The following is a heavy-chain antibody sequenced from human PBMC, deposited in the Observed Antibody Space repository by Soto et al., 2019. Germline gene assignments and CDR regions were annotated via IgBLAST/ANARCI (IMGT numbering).Heavy chain of an antibody. CDR2: IYYSGST. CDR3: ARHPPTMINWFDP. Sequence: QLQLQESGPGLVKPSETLSLTCTVSGGSISSSSYYWGWIRQPPGKGLEWIGSIYYSGSTYYNPSLKSRVTISVDTSKNQFSLKLSSVTAADTAVYYCARHPPTMINWFDPWGQGTLVTVSS. D-gene: IGHD3-22*01. CDR1: GGSISSSSYY. J-gene: IGHJ5*02. V-gene: IGHV4-39*01.